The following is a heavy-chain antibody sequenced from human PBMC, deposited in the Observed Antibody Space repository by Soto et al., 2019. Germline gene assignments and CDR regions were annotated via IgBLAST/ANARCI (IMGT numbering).Heavy chain of an antibody. CDR3: ARDGDANSGFGKDY. D-gene: IGHD3-16*01. Sequence: QVQLVESGGGVVQPGRSLRLSCAASGFTFSDYGMHWVHQAPGKGLQWVAFIWPDGGNKYYAESVKGRFTISRDNSKNSVYLQMNNVRDEDTAVYYCARDGDANSGFGKDYWGQGTLVTVSS. V-gene: IGHV3-33*01. J-gene: IGHJ4*02. CDR2: IWPDGGNK. CDR1: GFTFSDYG.